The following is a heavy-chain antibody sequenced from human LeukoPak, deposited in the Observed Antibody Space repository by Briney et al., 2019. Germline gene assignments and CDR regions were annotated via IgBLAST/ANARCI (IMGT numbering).Heavy chain of an antibody. Sequence: ASVKVSCKVSGYTLTELSMHWVRQAPGKGLEWMGGFDPEDGETIYAQKFQGRVTMTEDTSTDTAYMELSSLRSEDTAVYYCATGLGSLIILNAFDIWGQGTTVTVSS. J-gene: IGHJ3*02. CDR1: GYTLTELS. CDR3: ATGLGSLIILNAFDI. V-gene: IGHV1-24*01. D-gene: IGHD1-26*01. CDR2: FDPEDGET.